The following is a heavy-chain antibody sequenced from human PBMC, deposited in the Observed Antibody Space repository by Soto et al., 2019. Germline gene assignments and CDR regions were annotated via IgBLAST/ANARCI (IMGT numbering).Heavy chain of an antibody. CDR2: ISGSGGST. Sequence: PSGSLRLSCAASGFTFSSYAMSWVRQAPGKGLEWVSAISGSGGSTYYADSVKGRFTISRDNAKNSLFLQMNSLRAEDTAVYYCARDLMGHAMDVWGQGTTVTVSS. V-gene: IGHV3-23*01. CDR1: GFTFSSYA. J-gene: IGHJ6*02. CDR3: ARDLMGHAMDV.